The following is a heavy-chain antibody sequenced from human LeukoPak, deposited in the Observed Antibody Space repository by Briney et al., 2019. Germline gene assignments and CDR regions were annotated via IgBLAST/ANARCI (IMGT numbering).Heavy chain of an antibody. D-gene: IGHD2-8*02. V-gene: IGHV4-38-2*02. CDR1: GYSFSSGYY. Sequence: PSETLSLTCTVSGYSFSSGYYWGWIREPPGKGLEWIGSIYHSGSTYYNPSLKSRVTISVDTSKNQFSLKLSSVTAADTAVYYCARESSTGGRRSDYWGQGTLVTVSS. J-gene: IGHJ4*02. CDR3: ARESSTGGRRSDY. CDR2: IYHSGST.